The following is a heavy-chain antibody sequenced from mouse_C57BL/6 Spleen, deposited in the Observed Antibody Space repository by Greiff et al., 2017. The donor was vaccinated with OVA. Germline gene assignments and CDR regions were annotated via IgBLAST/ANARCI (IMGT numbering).Heavy chain of an antibody. J-gene: IGHJ1*03. D-gene: IGHD1-1*01. CDR3: ARRGGSSYGYFDV. V-gene: IGHV1-52*01. CDR2: IDPSDSET. CDR1: GYTFTSYW. Sequence: VQLQPPWAELVRPGSSVKLSCKASGYTFTSYWMHWVKQRPIQGLEWIGNIDPSDSETHYNQKFKDKATLTVDKSSSTAYMQLSSLTSEDSAVYYCARRGGSSYGYFDVWGTGTTVTVSS.